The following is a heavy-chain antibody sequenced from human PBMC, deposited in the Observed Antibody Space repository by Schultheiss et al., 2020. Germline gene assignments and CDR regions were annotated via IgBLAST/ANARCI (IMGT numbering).Heavy chain of an antibody. CDR3: AKDYGGKEGDYYYYYGMDV. D-gene: IGHD4-23*01. CDR1: GFTFSSYG. CDR2: IWFDGSNE. V-gene: IGHV3-33*06. J-gene: IGHJ6*02. Sequence: GGSLRLSCAASGFTFSSYGMHWVRQAPGKGLEWVARIWFDGSNEDYADPVKGRFTISRDNSKNTLYLQMNSLRAEDTAVYYCAKDYGGKEGDYYYYYGMDVWGQGTTVTVS.